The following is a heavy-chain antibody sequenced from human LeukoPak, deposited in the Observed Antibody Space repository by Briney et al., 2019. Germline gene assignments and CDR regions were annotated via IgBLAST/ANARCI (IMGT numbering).Heavy chain of an antibody. V-gene: IGHV3-9*01. J-gene: IGHJ3*01. CDR3: TRRRDDRAAFEV. CDR2: ISWNGGIM. D-gene: IGHD1-1*01. Sequence: GRSLRLSCAASGFKFNDYAMHWVRQGAGKGLEWVSGISWNGGIMTSAGSVEGQSTISRDNAKQFVYLQMNSLRVGDPALYYCTRRRDDRAAFEVGGQGTMVTLSS. CDR1: GFKFNDYA.